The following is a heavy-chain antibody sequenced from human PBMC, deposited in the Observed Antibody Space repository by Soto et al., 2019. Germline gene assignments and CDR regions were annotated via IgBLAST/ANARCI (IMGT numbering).Heavy chain of an antibody. Sequence: QVQLVQSGAEGKKPGSSVKVSCKVSGGTFSNYAIDWVRLAPGHGLEWMGGIVPIFGTTYYTQKFQGRATILADDSTTTAYLEMSSLRSEDTAIYYCARVEAVAGLYNYHGLDVWGQGTAVTVSS. D-gene: IGHD6-19*01. CDR1: GGTFSNYA. CDR3: ARVEAVAGLYNYHGLDV. CDR2: IVPIFGTT. V-gene: IGHV1-69*12. J-gene: IGHJ6*02.